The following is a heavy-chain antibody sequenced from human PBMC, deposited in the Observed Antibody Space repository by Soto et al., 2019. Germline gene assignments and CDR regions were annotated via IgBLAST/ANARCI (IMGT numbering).Heavy chain of an antibody. CDR1: GFTVSSNY. D-gene: IGHD3-3*01. J-gene: IGHJ6*02. Sequence: GGSLRLSCAASGFTVSSNYMSWVRQAPGKGLEWVSVIYSGGSTYYADSVKGRFTISRDNSKNTLYLQMNSLRAEDTAVYYCARDFRSGSYYYYRMDVWGQGTTVTVSS. CDR2: IYSGGST. CDR3: ARDFRSGSYYYYRMDV. V-gene: IGHV3-53*01.